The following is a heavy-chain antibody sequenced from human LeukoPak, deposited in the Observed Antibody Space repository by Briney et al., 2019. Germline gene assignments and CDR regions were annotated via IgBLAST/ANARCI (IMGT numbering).Heavy chain of an antibody. D-gene: IGHD6-6*01. Sequence: PGGSLRLSCAASGFTFSNYDMHWVRQVPGKGLEWISGFDTAGGTYYAGSVKGRFTISRDNARNSLFLQMNSLRAGDTAVHYCARAPVPFFYYGMDVWGQGTTVIVSS. CDR3: ARAPVPFFYYGMDV. J-gene: IGHJ6*02. CDR2: FDTAGGT. CDR1: GFTFSNYD. V-gene: IGHV3-13*04.